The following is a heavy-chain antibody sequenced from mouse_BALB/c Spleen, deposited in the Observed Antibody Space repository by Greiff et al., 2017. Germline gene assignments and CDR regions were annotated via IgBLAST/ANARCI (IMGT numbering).Heavy chain of an antibody. J-gene: IGHJ3*01. CDR1: GFNIKDTY. D-gene: IGHD2-2*01. Sequence: EVKLMESGAELVKPGASVKLSCTASGFNIKDTYMHWVKQRPEQGLEWIGRIDPANGNTKYDPKFQGKATITADTSSNTAYLQLSSLTSEDTAVYYCASPLYGYDEAYWGQGTLVTVSA. CDR3: ASPLYGYDEAY. V-gene: IGHV14-3*02. CDR2: IDPANGNT.